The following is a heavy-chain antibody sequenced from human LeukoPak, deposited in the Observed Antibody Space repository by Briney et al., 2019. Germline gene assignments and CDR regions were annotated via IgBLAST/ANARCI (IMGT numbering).Heavy chain of an antibody. V-gene: IGHV3-53*01. D-gene: IGHD5-12*01. Sequence: GGSLRLSCAASVVTVRSAVMSWVREAPGKGLEWVSVIYSGGSTYYADSVKCRFTISRDNSKNTLYLQMNSLRAEDTAVYYCATLARFAFDIWGQGTMVTVSS. CDR1: VVTVRSAV. CDR2: IYSGGST. CDR3: ATLARFAFDI. J-gene: IGHJ3*02.